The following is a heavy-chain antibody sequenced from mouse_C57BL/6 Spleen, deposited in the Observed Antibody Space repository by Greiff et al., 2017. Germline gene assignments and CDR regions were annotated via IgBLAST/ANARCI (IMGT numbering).Heavy chain of an antibody. CDR3: ARSRATVVARYFDV. Sequence: VQLQQSGAELVKPGASVKISCKASGYAFSSYWMHWVKQRPGKGLEWIGQIYPGDGDTNYNGKFKGKATLTADKSSSTAYMQLSSLTSEDSAVYYCARSRATVVARYFDVWGTGTTVTVSS. D-gene: IGHD1-1*01. CDR1: GYAFSSYW. J-gene: IGHJ1*03. V-gene: IGHV1-80*01. CDR2: IYPGDGDT.